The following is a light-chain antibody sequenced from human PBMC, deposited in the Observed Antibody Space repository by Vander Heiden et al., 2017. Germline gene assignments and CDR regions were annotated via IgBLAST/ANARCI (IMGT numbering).Light chain of an antibody. J-gene: IGKJ4*01. CDR1: QSVSSY. V-gene: IGKV3-11*01. CDR2: DAS. Sequence: EIVLTPSPAPLSLSPGERATLSCRASQSVSSYLAWYQQKPGQAPRLLIYDASNRATGIPARFSGSGSGTDFTLTISSLEPEDFAVYDCQQRSNWTLLTFGGGTKVEIK. CDR3: QQRSNWTLLT.